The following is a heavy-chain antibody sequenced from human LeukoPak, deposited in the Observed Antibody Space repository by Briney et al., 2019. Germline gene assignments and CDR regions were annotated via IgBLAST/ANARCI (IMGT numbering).Heavy chain of an antibody. J-gene: IGHJ3*02. CDR3: AKDRKGKGYIVATILKGFDAFDI. Sequence: GGSLRLSCAASGFTFSSYAMSWVRQAPGKGLEWVSAISGSGGSTYYADSVKGRFTISRDNSKNTLYLQMNSLRAEDTAVYYCAKDRKGKGYIVATILKGFDAFDIWGQGTMVTVSS. CDR1: GFTFSSYA. CDR2: ISGSGGST. V-gene: IGHV3-23*01. D-gene: IGHD5-12*01.